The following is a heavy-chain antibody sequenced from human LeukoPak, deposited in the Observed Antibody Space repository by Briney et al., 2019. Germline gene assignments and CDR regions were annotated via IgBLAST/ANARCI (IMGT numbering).Heavy chain of an antibody. CDR2: TYYRSKWFN. CDR3: AGDLLDSFDI. CDR1: GDSVSSNSAA. J-gene: IGHJ3*02. Sequence: SQTLSLTRAISGDSVSSNSAAWNWIRQSPSRGLEWLGRTYYRSKWFNDYAVSVRSRITINPETSKNQFSLQLNSVTPEDTAVYYCAGDLLDSFDIWGQGTMVTVSS. V-gene: IGHV6-1*01.